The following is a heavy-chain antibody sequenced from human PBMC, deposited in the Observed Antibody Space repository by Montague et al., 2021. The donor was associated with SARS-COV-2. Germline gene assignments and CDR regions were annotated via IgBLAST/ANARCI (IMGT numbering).Heavy chain of an antibody. CDR2: IHYIGNT. Sequence: SETLSLTCTVSGASISRSDYYWAWIRQPPGKGLGLIGSIHYIGNTYCNPSLESRVTISVDTSENQFSLKLRSVIAADTAVHYCARLLPDGTVVARDIPFDSWGQGTLVTVSS. J-gene: IGHJ4*02. CDR3: ARLLPDGTVVARDIPFDS. CDR1: GASISRSDYY. V-gene: IGHV4-39*01. D-gene: IGHD2-21*01.